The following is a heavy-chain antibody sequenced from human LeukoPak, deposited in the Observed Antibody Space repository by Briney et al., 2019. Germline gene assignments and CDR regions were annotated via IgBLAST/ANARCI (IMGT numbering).Heavy chain of an antibody. CDR2: IIPILGIA. CDR1: GGTFSSYA. D-gene: IGHD2-15*01. Sequence: SVKVSCKASGGTFSSYAISWVRQAPGQRLEWMGRIIPILGIANYAQKLKGRVTITEDKSTSTAYMKLSSLRSEARVVYYCPSWSGGNCSGGSGSAFDIWGQGTTVTASS. J-gene: IGHJ3*02. CDR3: PSWSGGNCSGGSGSAFDI. V-gene: IGHV1-69*04.